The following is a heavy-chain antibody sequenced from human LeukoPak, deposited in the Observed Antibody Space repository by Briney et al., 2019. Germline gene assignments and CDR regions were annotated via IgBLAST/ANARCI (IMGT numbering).Heavy chain of an antibody. V-gene: IGHV1-69*04. CDR3: ARGPSGIAAAGTWDY. J-gene: IGHJ4*02. D-gene: IGHD6-13*01. Sequence: SVKVSCKASGGTFSSYAISWVRQAPGQGLEWMGKIIPVFGIANYAQKFQGRVTITADKSTSTAYMELSSLRSEDTAVYYCARGPSGIAAAGTWDYWGQGTLVTVSS. CDR2: IIPVFGIA. CDR1: GGTFSSYA.